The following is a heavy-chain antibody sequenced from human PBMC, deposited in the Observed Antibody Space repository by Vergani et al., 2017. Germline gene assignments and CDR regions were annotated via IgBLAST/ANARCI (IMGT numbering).Heavy chain of an antibody. Sequence: QVRLQESGPGLVKPSETLSLTCSVSGGSMSGYYWSWIRQPPGKELEWIGYMYHSGSTTYNPSLETRLTISGDTSKNQFSLKLNSVTAADTAVYYCGRVADVYGLGSRLLDLWGQGILVTVSS. CDR2: MYHSGST. CDR3: GRVADVYGLGSRLLDL. CDR1: GGSMSGYY. J-gene: IGHJ5*02. D-gene: IGHD3-10*01. V-gene: IGHV4-59*01.